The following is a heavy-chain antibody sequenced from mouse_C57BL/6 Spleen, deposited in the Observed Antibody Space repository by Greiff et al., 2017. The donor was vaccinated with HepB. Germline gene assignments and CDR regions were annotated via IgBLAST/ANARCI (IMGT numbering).Heavy chain of an antibody. CDR2: ISSGGDYI. V-gene: IGHV5-9-1*02. D-gene: IGHD2-4*01. CDR3: TRDYYDYDGYAMDY. Sequence: EVQVVESGEGLVKPGGSLKLSCAASGFTFSSYAMSWVRQTPEKRLEWVAYISSGGDYIYYADTVKGRFTISRDNARNTLYLQMSSLKSEDTAMYYCTRDYYDYDGYAMDYWGQGTSVTVSS. J-gene: IGHJ4*01. CDR1: GFTFSSYA.